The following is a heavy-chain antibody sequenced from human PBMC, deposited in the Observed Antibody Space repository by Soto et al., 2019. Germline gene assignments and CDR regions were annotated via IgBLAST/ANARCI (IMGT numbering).Heavy chain of an antibody. Sequence: PSETLSLTCTVSGGSISSSSYYWGWIRQPPGKGLEWIGSIYYSGSTYYNPSLKSRVTISVDTSKNQFSLKLSSVTAADTAVYYCARPPFGYCSSTSCYGPGNGMDVWGQGTTVTVSS. J-gene: IGHJ6*02. CDR2: IYYSGST. D-gene: IGHD2-2*03. V-gene: IGHV4-39*01. CDR1: GGSISSSSYY. CDR3: ARPPFGYCSSTSCYGPGNGMDV.